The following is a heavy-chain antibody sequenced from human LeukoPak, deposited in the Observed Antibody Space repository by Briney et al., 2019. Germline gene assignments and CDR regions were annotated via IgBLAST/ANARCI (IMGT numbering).Heavy chain of an antibody. V-gene: IGHV3-9*01. Sequence: GGSLRLSCAASGFTFDDYAMHWVRQAPGKGLEWVSGISWNSGSIGYADSVKGRFTISGDNAKNSLYLQMNSLRAEDTALYYCAKTASIGIAVASSPFDYWGQGTLVTVSS. D-gene: IGHD6-19*01. CDR1: GFTFDDYA. CDR2: ISWNSGSI. CDR3: AKTASIGIAVASSPFDY. J-gene: IGHJ4*02.